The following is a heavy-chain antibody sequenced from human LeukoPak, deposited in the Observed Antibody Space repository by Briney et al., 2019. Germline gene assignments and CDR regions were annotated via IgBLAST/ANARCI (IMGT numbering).Heavy chain of an antibody. CDR2: INPNSGGT. Sequence: ASVKVSCKASGYTFTGYYMHWVRQAPGQGLEWMGWINPNSGGTNYAQKFQGRVTMTRDTSISTAYMELSSLRSEDTAVYYCARGRGCGGGSCYSGGYYYYMDVWGKGTTVTISS. V-gene: IGHV1-2*02. CDR1: GYTFTGYY. J-gene: IGHJ6*03. D-gene: IGHD2-15*01. CDR3: ARGRGCGGGSCYSGGYYYYMDV.